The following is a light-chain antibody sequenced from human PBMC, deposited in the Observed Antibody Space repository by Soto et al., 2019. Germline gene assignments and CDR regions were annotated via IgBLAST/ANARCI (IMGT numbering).Light chain of an antibody. CDR1: QSISNS. Sequence: DIQMTQSPSSLSASVGDRVTITCRASQSISNSLNWYQQKPGRAPKLLIYAASSLQSGVPSRFSGSGSGTDFILTISSLQPEDFATYYCQQSYSTPRDFGQGTRLV. CDR2: AAS. J-gene: IGKJ5*01. CDR3: QQSYSTPRD. V-gene: IGKV1-39*01.